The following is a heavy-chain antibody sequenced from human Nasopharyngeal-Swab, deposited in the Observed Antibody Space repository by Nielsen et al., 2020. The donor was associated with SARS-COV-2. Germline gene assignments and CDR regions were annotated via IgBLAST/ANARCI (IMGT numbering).Heavy chain of an antibody. CDR1: GFSLSNVRLG. J-gene: IGHJ6*02. D-gene: IGHD6-13*01. Sequence: SGPTLVTPTETLTLPCTVSGFSLSNVRLGVSWIRQPPGKALAWLAHIFSNDEKSYSTSLKSRLTISKDTSKSQVVLTMTNMDPVDTATYSCARTLLAAGGYYYYGMDIWGQGTLVTVSS. CDR3: ARTLLAAGGYYYYGMDI. V-gene: IGHV2-26*01. CDR2: IFSNDEK.